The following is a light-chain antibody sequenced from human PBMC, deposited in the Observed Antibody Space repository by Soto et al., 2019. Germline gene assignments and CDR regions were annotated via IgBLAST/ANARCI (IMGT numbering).Light chain of an antibody. V-gene: IGKV1-27*01. CDR2: AAS. CDR3: QKYNNAPWT. J-gene: IGKJ1*01. CDR1: QGISNS. Sequence: DIQMTQSPSSLSASVGARVTITCRASQGISNSLAWYQQKPGKVPKLLIYAASTLQAGVPSRFSGSGSGTDFTLIISSLQPEDVAAYYCQKYNNAPWTFGQGTKVEIK.